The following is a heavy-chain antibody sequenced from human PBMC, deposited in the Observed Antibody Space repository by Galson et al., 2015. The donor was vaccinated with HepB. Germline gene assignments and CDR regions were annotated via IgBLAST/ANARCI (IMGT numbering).Heavy chain of an antibody. CDR3: ARRLYSYGNYYGMNV. D-gene: IGHD5-18*01. CDR2: IHPGDSDS. CDR1: GYIFTNYW. V-gene: IGHV5-51*01. Sequence: QSGAEVKKPGESLKISCPGSGYIFTNYWIAWVRQMPGKGLEWMGMIHPGDSDSKYSPSFQGQVTFSVDQSINTAYLHWSSLEPSDTAMYYCARRLYSYGNYYGMNVWGQGTTVTVSS. J-gene: IGHJ6*02.